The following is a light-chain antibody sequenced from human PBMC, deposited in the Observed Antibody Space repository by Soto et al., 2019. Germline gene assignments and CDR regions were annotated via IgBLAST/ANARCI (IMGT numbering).Light chain of an antibody. CDR3: QQYGSSPWT. Sequence: EIVLTQSPDTLSLSPGERATLSCRPSQSVSSSYLAWYQQKPGQAPTPLIYGASSRAIGIPDRFSGSGSGTDFTLTISRLEPEDFAVYYCQQYGSSPWTFGQGTKVEIK. CDR2: GAS. CDR1: QSVSSSY. J-gene: IGKJ1*01. V-gene: IGKV3-20*01.